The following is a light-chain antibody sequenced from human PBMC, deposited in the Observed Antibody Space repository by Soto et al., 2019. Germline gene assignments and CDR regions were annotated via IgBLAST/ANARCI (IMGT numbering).Light chain of an antibody. J-gene: IGKJ1*01. V-gene: IGKV3-20*01. CDR2: GAS. CDR3: QQYGNVPRT. Sequence: EIVLTQSPGTLPLSPGERATLSCRASQTINRSFLAWYQHKPGQAPRLLIYGASSRATGIPDRFSGSGSGTDFILSIIRLEPEDFAVYYCQQYGNVPRTFGQGTKVDIK. CDR1: QTINRSF.